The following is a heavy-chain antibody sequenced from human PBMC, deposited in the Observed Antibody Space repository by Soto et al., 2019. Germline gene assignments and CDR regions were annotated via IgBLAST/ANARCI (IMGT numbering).Heavy chain of an antibody. Sequence: GGSVQVSSKASGYTFTNYYLHWGRQAPGQGLEWLGLIMPNGGRADYAPWFWGRVTMTRDTSTSTVYMELTSLRSEDTAVYFCAREPNESYYFDYWGQGTLVTVSS. CDR2: IMPNGGRA. CDR1: GYTFTNYY. CDR3: AREPNESYYFDY. J-gene: IGHJ4*02. D-gene: IGHD3-10*01. V-gene: IGHV1-46*01.